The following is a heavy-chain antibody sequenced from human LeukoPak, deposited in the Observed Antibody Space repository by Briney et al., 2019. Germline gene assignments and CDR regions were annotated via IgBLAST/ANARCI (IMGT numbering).Heavy chain of an antibody. J-gene: IGHJ4*02. V-gene: IGHV3-7*04. CDR1: GFPFSSYW. CDR3: TRVGYIDEGIDY. D-gene: IGHD5-24*01. Sequence: GGSLRLSCVASGFPFSSYWMTWVRQAPGKGLEWVANIKQDGSKKSYVDSVKGRFTISRDNAKNSLYLQMNSLRAEDTAIYYCTRVGYIDEGIDYWGQGTLVTVS. CDR2: IKQDGSKK.